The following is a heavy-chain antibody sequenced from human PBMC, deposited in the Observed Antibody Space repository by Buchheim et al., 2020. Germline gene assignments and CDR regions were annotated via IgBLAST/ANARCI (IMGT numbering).Heavy chain of an antibody. CDR1: GFIFSNYW. Sequence: EVQLVESGGGLVQPGGSLRLSCAASGFIFSNYWMHWVRQAPGKGLVGVSQINSDGSDSTYADSVKGRFTISRDNAKNTLYLQMNSLRGEDTAVYYCARDYYGVDYWGQGTL. CDR3: ARDYYGVDY. D-gene: IGHD3-10*01. CDR2: INSDGSDS. J-gene: IGHJ4*02. V-gene: IGHV3-74*01.